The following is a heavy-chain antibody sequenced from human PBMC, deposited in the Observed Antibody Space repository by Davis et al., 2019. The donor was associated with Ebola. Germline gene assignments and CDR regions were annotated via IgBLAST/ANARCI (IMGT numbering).Heavy chain of an antibody. J-gene: IGHJ4*02. CDR2: INPNTGGT. CDR1: GYTFTAYF. V-gene: IGHV1-2*02. CDR3: ARAVPATQNLDY. D-gene: IGHD2-15*01. Sequence: AASVPVSCKASGYTFTAYFMHWVRRAPGQGLEWMGLINPNTGGTQSAQKFQGRVTMTRATSMTTAYLELNSLRSDDTAVYYCARAVPATQNLDYWGQGTLVTVSS.